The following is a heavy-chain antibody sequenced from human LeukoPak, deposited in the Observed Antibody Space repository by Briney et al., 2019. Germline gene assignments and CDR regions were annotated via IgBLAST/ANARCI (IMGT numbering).Heavy chain of an antibody. CDR2: LYYSGSSGST. D-gene: IGHD3-9*01. V-gene: IGHV4-59*01. Sequence: SETLSLTCSVSGGSISGYHWSWIRQPPGKGLEWIGYLYYSGSSGSTNYNPSLKSRVTISVDTSRNQFSLNLNSVTAADTAVYYCARGLTNDILTGYNRSRFDPWGQGTLVTVSS. CDR3: ARGLTNDILTGYNRSRFDP. CDR1: GGSISGYH. J-gene: IGHJ5*02.